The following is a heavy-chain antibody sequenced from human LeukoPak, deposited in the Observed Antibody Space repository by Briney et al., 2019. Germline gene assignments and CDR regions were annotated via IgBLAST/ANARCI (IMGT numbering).Heavy chain of an antibody. J-gene: IGHJ4*02. CDR1: GGSISSGGYS. D-gene: IGHD2-15*01. V-gene: IGHV4-30-4*07. CDR2: IYYSGST. CDR3: ARGVVAAPTNFDY. Sequence: TSETLSLTCAVSGGSISSGGYSWSWIRQPPGKGLEWIGYIYYSGSTYYNPSLKSRVTISVDTTKNQFSLKLSSMTAAATAVYYCARGVVAAPTNFDYWGQGTLVTVSS.